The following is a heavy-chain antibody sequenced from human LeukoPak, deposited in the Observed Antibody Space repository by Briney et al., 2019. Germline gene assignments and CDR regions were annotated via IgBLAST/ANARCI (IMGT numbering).Heavy chain of an antibody. CDR1: GGSISSYY. D-gene: IGHD3-9*01. J-gene: IGHJ4*02. V-gene: IGHV4-59*01. CDR3: ARSTLDILSGC. Sequence: SETLSLTCTVSGGSISSYYWSWIRQPPGKGLEWIGYIYYSGSTNYNPSLKSRVTISVDTSKNQFSLKLSSVTAADTAVYYCARSTLDILSGCWGQGTLVTVSS. CDR2: IYYSGST.